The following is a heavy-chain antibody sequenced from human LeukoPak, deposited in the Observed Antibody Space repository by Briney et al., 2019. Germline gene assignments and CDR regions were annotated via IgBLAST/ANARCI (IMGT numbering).Heavy chain of an antibody. Sequence: PGGSLRLSCAASGFTFSTSTMNWVRQAPGKGLEWVSSISSSNDYIYYADSVKGRFTISRDNAKNSLYLQMNSLRAEDTAVYYCVRIPNSAGFPSWFDPWGQGTLVTVSS. V-gene: IGHV3-21*01. D-gene: IGHD6-19*01. CDR1: GFTFSTST. J-gene: IGHJ5*02. CDR3: VRIPNSAGFPSWFDP. CDR2: ISSSNDYI.